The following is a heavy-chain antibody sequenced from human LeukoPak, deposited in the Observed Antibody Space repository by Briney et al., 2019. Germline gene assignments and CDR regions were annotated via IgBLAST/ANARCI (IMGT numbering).Heavy chain of an antibody. CDR3: AREYCSSTSCYGDAFDI. V-gene: IGHV3-20*01. CDR1: GFTFDDYG. D-gene: IGHD2-2*01. J-gene: IGHJ3*02. CDR2: INWNGGST. Sequence: GGSLRLSCAASGFTFDDYGMSWVRQAPGKGLEWVSGINWNGGSTGYADSVKGRFTISRDNAKNSLYLQMNSLRAEDTALYHCAREYCSSTSCYGDAFDIWGQGTMVTVSS.